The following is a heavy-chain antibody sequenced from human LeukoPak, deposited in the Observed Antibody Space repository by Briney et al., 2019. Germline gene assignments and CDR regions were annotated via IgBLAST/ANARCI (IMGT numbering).Heavy chain of an antibody. D-gene: IGHD3-22*01. V-gene: IGHV3-11*01. CDR3: ARDAIDSSGFDFDY. CDR1: GFTFSDYY. J-gene: IGHJ4*02. Sequence: GESLRLSCAASGFTFSDYYMTWIRQAPGKGVEWISYISRSDGPIYNADFVKGLYTISRANAKNSLYLQMNSLRAEDTAVYYCARDAIDSSGFDFDYWGQGTLVTVSS. CDR2: ISRSDGPI.